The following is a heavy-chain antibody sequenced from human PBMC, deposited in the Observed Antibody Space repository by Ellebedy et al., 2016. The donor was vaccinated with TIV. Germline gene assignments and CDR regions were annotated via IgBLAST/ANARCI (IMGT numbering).Heavy chain of an antibody. J-gene: IGHJ6*02. CDR3: AEEGGSSRGASGMDV. CDR1: GFTLSTYG. V-gene: IGHV3-30*18. Sequence: GESLKISCVASGFTLSTYGMHWVRQTPNKGLEWVAFISTNGREKYYIDSEKGRFTISRDISKNTLYLQMNSLRVDDTAVYYCAEEGGSSRGASGMDVWGQGTAVVVSS. D-gene: IGHD6-6*01. CDR2: ISTNGREK.